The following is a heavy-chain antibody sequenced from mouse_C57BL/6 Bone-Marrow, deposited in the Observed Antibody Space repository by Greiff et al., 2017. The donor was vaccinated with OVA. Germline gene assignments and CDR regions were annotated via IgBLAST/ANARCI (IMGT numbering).Heavy chain of an antibody. CDR2: IDPENGDT. D-gene: IGHD2-3*01. V-gene: IGHV14-4*01. Sequence: EVQVVESGAELVRPGASVKLSCTASGFNIKDDYMHWVKQRPEQGLEWIGWIDPENGDTEYASKFQGKATITADTSSNTAYLQLSSLTSEDTAVYYCTSIYEDFDYWGQGTTLTVSS. J-gene: IGHJ2*01. CDR1: GFNIKDDY. CDR3: TSIYEDFDY.